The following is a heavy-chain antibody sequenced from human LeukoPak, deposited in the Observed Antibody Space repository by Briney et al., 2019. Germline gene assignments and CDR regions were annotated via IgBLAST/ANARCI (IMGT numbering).Heavy chain of an antibody. CDR2: ISGDGGST. D-gene: IGHD3-9*01. J-gene: IGHJ4*02. V-gene: IGHV3-43*02. CDR3: AKDLVTYDILTGYYSTNWDY. CDR1: GFTFDDYA. Sequence: GGSLRLSCAASGFTFDDYAMHWVRQAPGKGLEWVSLISGDGGSTYYADSVKGRFTISRDNSKNSLYLQMNSLRTEDTALYYSAKDLVTYDILTGYYSTNWDYWGQGTLVTVSS.